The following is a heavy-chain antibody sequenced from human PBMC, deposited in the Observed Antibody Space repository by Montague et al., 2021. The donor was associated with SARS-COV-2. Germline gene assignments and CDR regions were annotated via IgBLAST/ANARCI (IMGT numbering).Heavy chain of an antibody. V-gene: IGHV4-39*01. Sequence: SETLSLTCTVSGGSISSSSYFWGWIRQPPGKGLEWIGSIYYSGSTYYNPSRRSRVPISVDTSKNQFSLKLSSVTAADTAVYYCARQSHAEFVLVVYTMGGWFDPWGQGTLVTVSS. CDR2: IYYSGST. J-gene: IGHJ5*02. CDR3: ARQSHAEFVLVVYTMGGWFDP. D-gene: IGHD2-8*01. CDR1: GGSISSSSYF.